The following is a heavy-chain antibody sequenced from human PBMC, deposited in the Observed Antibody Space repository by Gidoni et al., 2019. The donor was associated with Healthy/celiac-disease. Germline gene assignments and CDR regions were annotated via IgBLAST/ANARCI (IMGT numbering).Heavy chain of an antibody. Sequence: QVQLVQSGAEGKKPGSSVKVSCKASGGTFSSYAISWVRQAPGQGLEWMGRIIPILGIANYAQKFQGRVTITADKSTSTAYMELSSLRSEDTAVYYCARTRTPTTVTTSGIFDYWGQGTLVTVSS. J-gene: IGHJ4*02. V-gene: IGHV1-69*04. D-gene: IGHD4-17*01. CDR2: IIPILGIA. CDR3: ARTRTPTTVTTSGIFDY. CDR1: GGTFSSYA.